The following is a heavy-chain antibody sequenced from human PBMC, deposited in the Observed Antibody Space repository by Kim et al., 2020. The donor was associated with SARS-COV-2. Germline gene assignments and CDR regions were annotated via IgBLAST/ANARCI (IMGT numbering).Heavy chain of an antibody. J-gene: IGHJ6*02. D-gene: IGHD3-3*01. V-gene: IGHV3-11*01. Sequence: SVKGRFTISRDNAENSFYLEMNSLRAEDTAVYYCARGRQRFLNYYYGMDVWGQGTTVTVSS. CDR3: ARGRQRFLNYYYGMDV.